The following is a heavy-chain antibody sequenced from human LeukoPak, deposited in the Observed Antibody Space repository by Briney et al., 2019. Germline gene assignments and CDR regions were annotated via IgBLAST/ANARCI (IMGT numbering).Heavy chain of an antibody. V-gene: IGHV4-34*01. Sequence: SETLSLTCAVYGGSFSGYYWSWIRQPPGKGLEWIGETNHSGSTNYNPSLKSRVTISVDTSKNQFSLKLSSVTAADTAVYYCASSKVGAGDYWGQGTLVTVSS. CDR1: GGSFSGYY. J-gene: IGHJ4*02. D-gene: IGHD1-26*01. CDR3: ASSKVGAGDY. CDR2: TNHSGST.